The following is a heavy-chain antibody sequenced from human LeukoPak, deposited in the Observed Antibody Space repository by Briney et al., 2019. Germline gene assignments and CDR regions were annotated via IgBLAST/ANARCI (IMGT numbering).Heavy chain of an antibody. D-gene: IGHD6-6*01. CDR2: IIPIFGTA. Sequence: SVTVSCKASGYTFTNYDITWVRQAPGQGLEWMGGIIPIFGTANYAQKFQGRVTITSDESTSTAYMELSSLRSEDTAVYYCARGLESSIAARPLDYWGQGTLVTVSS. CDR1: GYTFTNYD. CDR3: ARGLESSIAARPLDY. V-gene: IGHV1-69*13. J-gene: IGHJ4*02.